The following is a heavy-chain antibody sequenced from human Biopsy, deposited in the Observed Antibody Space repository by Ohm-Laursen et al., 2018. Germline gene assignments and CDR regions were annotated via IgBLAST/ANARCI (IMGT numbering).Heavy chain of an antibody. CDR2: ISHTGYT. D-gene: IGHD4-23*01. CDR3: ARGSNEYGGLYFPH. Sequence: SDTLSLTCTVSGGSFTGHYWTWIRQPPGKGLEWIGHISHTGYTSYKPSLKSRVTISLDTSRKHFSLRLTSLAAADTAVYYCARGSNEYGGLYFPHWGPGTLVTVSS. J-gene: IGHJ1*01. V-gene: IGHV4-59*11. CDR1: GGSFTGHY.